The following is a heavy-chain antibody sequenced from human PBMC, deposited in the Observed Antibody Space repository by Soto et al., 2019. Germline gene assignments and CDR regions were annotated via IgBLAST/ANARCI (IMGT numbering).Heavy chain of an antibody. CDR1: GYTFTTYT. V-gene: IGHV1-3*05. D-gene: IGHD1-26*01. CDR2: INAGNGDT. J-gene: IGHJ4*02. CDR3: ARRGHFDY. Sequence: QVQLVQSGAEEQKPGASVKVSCKASGYTFTTYTVQWVRQAPGQRLEWMGCINAGNGDTQYSQKFQGRLTITRDTSTNTAYMELNSLTSEDTAVYFCARRGHFDYWGQGTLVTVSS.